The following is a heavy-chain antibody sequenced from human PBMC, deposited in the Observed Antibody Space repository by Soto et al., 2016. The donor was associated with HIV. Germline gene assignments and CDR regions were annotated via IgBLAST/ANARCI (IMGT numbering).Heavy chain of an antibody. J-gene: IGHJ4*01. CDR1: GGSFSGFQ. V-gene: IGHV4-34*01. D-gene: IGHD2-8*01. CDR3: ARHGDTNNWDRSFDY. CDR2: VNHSGHT. Sequence: QVQLQQWGAGLLKPSETLSLTCAVYGGSFSGFQWTWIRQAPGKGLEWIGEVNHSGHTKYNPSLKGRLTISTDTSKNQFSLKVTSVTAADTAVYYCARHGDTNNWDRSFDYWGQEIWSRLL.